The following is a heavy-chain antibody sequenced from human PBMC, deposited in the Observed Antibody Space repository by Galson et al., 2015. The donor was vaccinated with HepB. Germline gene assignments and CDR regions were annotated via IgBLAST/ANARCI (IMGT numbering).Heavy chain of an antibody. CDR3: ARDRSAIRTTPGSFDY. D-gene: IGHD2-2*02. CDR1: GYTFTSYG. CDR2: ISAYNGNT. J-gene: IGHJ4*02. V-gene: IGHV1-18*01. Sequence: SVKVSCKASGYTFTSYGISWVRQAPGQGLEWMGWISAYNGNTNYAQKLQGRVTMTTDTSTSTAYMELRSLRSDDTAVYYCARDRSAIRTTPGSFDYWGQGTLVTVSS.